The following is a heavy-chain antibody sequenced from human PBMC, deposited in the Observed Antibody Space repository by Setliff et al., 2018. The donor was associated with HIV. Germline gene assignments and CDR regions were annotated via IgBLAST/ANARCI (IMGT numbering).Heavy chain of an antibody. CDR2: IIPILGVP. J-gene: IGHJ4*02. CDR1: GGPFTSSS. Sequence: SVKVSCKASGGPFTSSSIGWVRQAPGQGLEWMGRIIPILGVPRYAQKFQGRVTITADKSTSTSYMHLSSLRAEDTAVYFWARGGDYDSSGYYVTWGQGSLVTVS. D-gene: IGHD3-22*01. V-gene: IGHV1-69*02. CDR3: ARGGDYDSSGYYVT.